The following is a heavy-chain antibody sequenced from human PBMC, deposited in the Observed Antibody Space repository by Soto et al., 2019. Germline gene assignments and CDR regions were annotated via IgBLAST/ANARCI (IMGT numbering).Heavy chain of an antibody. D-gene: IGHD1-7*01. CDR1: GGSISSGGYY. V-gene: IGHV4-31*03. J-gene: IGHJ4*02. CDR3: ARGTSSDY. CDR2: IFYKGSP. Sequence: SETLSLTCTVSGGSISSGGYYWNWIRQHPGKGLEWIGNIFYKGSPSYNPSLKGRVNISLDTSQNQFSLKLTSVTAADTAVYYCARGTSSDYWGQGALVTVS.